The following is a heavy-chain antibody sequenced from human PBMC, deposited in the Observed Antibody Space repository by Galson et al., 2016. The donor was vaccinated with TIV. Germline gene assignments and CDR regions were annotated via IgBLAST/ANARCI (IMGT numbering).Heavy chain of an antibody. D-gene: IGHD5-18*01. CDR2: IGGSGGST. Sequence: SLRLSCAASGFRFSSYAMNWVRQAPGKGLEWVLTIGGSGGSTYYADSVKGRFTISRDSSKNTVYLQMSSLRAEDTAIYYCAKDRQWIPSSLDYWGQGTLVTVSS. CDR3: AKDRQWIPSSLDY. J-gene: IGHJ4*02. CDR1: GFRFSSYA. V-gene: IGHV3-23*01.